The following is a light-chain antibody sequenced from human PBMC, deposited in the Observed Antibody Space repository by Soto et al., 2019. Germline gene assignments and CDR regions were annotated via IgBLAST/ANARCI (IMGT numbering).Light chain of an antibody. CDR1: SSNIGAGYD. V-gene: IGLV1-40*01. CDR2: GNN. Sequence: QSVLTQPPSVSGAPGQRVTISCTGSSSNIGAGYDVHWYQQLPGTAPKLLIYGNNNRPSGVPDRFSGSKFGTSASLAITGLQAEDEADYYCQSYDSSLSGWVFGTGTKVTVL. J-gene: IGLJ1*01. CDR3: QSYDSSLSGWV.